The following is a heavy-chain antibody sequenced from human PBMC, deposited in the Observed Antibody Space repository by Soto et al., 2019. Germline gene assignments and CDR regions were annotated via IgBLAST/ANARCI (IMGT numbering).Heavy chain of an antibody. D-gene: IGHD3-22*01. CDR2: IYHSGST. CDR1: GGSISSSNW. V-gene: IGHV4-4*02. Sequence: SETLSLTCAVSGGSISSSNWWSWVRQPPGKGLEWIGEIYHSGSTNYNPSLKSRVTISVDKSKSQFSLKLSSVTAADTAVCYCARALDDSSGYYYGSGHDYWGQGTLVTVSS. J-gene: IGHJ4*02. CDR3: ARALDDSSGYYYGSGHDY.